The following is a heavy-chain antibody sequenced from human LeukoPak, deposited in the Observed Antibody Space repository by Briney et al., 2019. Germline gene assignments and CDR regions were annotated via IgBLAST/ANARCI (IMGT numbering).Heavy chain of an antibody. CDR2: IYTSGST. J-gene: IGHJ6*03. D-gene: IGHD2-2*01. CDR3: ARARVVPAARGYYYYVDV. CDR1: GGSISSYY. Sequence: SETPSLTCTVSGGSISSYYWSWIRQPAGKGLEWIGRIYTSGSTNYNPSLKSRVTMSVDTSKNQFSLKLSSVTAADTAVYYCARARVVPAARGYYYYVDVWGKGTTVTVSS. V-gene: IGHV4-4*07.